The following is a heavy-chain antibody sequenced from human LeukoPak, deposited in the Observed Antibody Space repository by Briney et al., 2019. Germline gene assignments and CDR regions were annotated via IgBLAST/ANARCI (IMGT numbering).Heavy chain of an antibody. Sequence: SETLSLTCAVYGGSFSGYYWSWIRQPPGKGLEWIGEINHSGSTNYNPSLKSRVTISVDTSKNQFSLKLSSVTAAETAVYYCARGKRGYSSSWYDYWGQGTLVTVSS. D-gene: IGHD6-13*01. CDR1: GGSFSGYY. CDR3: ARGKRGYSSSWYDY. V-gene: IGHV4-34*01. CDR2: INHSGST. J-gene: IGHJ4*02.